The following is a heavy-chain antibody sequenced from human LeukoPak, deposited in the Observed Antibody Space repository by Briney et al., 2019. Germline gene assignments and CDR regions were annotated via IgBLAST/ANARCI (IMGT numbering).Heavy chain of an antibody. V-gene: IGHV1-18*01. Sequence: ASVKVSCTASGYTFTSFGISWVRQAPGQGLEWMGWISAYNGNTNYVKNLQGRVTMTTDTSTSTASMELRSLRSDATAVYYCARDLGSIPAGIFWDHWGQGTQVTVSS. D-gene: IGHD6-6*01. CDR3: ARDLGSIPAGIFWDH. J-gene: IGHJ4*02. CDR1: GYTFTSFG. CDR2: ISAYNGNT.